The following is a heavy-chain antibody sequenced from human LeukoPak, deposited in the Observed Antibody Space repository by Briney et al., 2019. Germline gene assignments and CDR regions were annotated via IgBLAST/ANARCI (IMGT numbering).Heavy chain of an antibody. D-gene: IGHD3-10*01. CDR3: ARVRVSWRHGSGSYYQFDY. CDR1: GGSISSYY. V-gene: IGHV4-59*01. CDR2: IYYSGST. Sequence: SETLSLTCTVSGGSISSYYWSWIRQPPGKGLEWIGYIYYSGSTNYNPSLKSRVTISVDTSKNQFSLKLSSVTAADTAVYYCARVRVSWRHGSGSYYQFDYWGRGTLVTVSS. J-gene: IGHJ4*02.